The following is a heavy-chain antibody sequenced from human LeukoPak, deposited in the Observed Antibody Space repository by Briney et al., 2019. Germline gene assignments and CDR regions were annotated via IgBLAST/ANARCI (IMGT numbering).Heavy chain of an antibody. D-gene: IGHD7-27*01. Sequence: GGSLRLSCAVSGFTFSDHYMTWIRQAPGKGLEYISYLSNRGSDIFDADSVKGRFSISRDNAKNSLYLQMNSLRVEDTAMYYCARGHWGLDYWGQGTLVTVSS. CDR3: ARGHWGLDY. CDR1: GFTFSDHY. CDR2: LSNRGSDI. J-gene: IGHJ4*02. V-gene: IGHV3-11*01.